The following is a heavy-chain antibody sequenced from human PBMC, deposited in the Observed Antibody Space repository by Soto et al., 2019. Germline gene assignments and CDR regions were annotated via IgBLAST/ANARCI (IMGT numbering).Heavy chain of an antibody. CDR2: FSAGGRT. D-gene: IGHD4-17*01. J-gene: IGHJ4*02. CDR3: AKESLPEHYGDTLFDY. Sequence: EVQLLESGGTLVQPGGSLRLSCAASGFSFSNYALSWVRQAPGKGLEWVSTFSAGGRTYYADSVKGRFTIARDSSQNTVHLQINDLRPEDTAVYYCAKESLPEHYGDTLFDYWGQGTRVTVSS. CDR1: GFSFSNYA. V-gene: IGHV3-23*01.